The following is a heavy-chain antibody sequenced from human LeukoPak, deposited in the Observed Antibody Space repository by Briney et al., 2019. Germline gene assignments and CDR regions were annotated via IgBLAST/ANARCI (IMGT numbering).Heavy chain of an antibody. D-gene: IGHD6-13*01. CDR1: GGSISSYY. V-gene: IGHV4-59*01. CDR2: MYYSGST. J-gene: IGHJ4*02. Sequence: PSETLSLTCTVYGGSISSYYWSWIRQPPGKGLEWIGYMYYSGSTNYNPSLKSRATISLDTSNNQFSLKLTSETAADTAVYYCARAHSSSWYMDYWGQGTLVTVSS. CDR3: ARAHSSSWYMDY.